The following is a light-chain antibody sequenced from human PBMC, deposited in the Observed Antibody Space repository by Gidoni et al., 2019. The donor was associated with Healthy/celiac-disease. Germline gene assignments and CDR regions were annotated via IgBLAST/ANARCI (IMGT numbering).Light chain of an antibody. Sequence: DIVMTQSPLSLPVTPGEPASISCRSSQGLLHSNGYNYLDWYLQKPGQSPQLLIYLGSNRASGVPDRFSGSGSGTDFTLKISRVEAEDVGVYYCMQARQTLTFGQGTRLEIK. J-gene: IGKJ5*01. CDR2: LGS. V-gene: IGKV2-28*01. CDR1: QGLLHSNGYNY. CDR3: MQARQTLT.